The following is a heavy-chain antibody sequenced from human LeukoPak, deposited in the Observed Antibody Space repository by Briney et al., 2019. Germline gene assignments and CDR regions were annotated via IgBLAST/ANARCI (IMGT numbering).Heavy chain of an antibody. Sequence: GGSLRLSCAASGFTFSSYSMNWVRQAPGKGLEWVSAIGISGTKTYYGDSVKGRFLISRDNSKNTLYLQMNSLRVEDTAVYFCANEIRPNDYWGQGTLVIVAS. CDR2: IGISGTKT. CDR3: ANEIRPNDY. J-gene: IGHJ4*02. D-gene: IGHD4-17*01. CDR1: GFTFSSYS. V-gene: IGHV3-23*01.